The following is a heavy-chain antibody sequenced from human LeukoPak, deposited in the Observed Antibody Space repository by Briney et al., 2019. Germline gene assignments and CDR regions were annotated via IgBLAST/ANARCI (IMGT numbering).Heavy chain of an antibody. J-gene: IGHJ4*02. CDR1: GGSISSSSYY. Sequence: SETRSLTCTVSGGSISSSSYYWGWIRQPSGKGLEWIGSIYYSGSTYYNPSLKSRVTISVDTSKNQLSLKLSSVTAADTAVYYCARDTYAAYGGNSVSFGLDYWGQGTLVTVSS. CDR2: IYYSGST. D-gene: IGHD4-23*01. V-gene: IGHV4-39*07. CDR3: ARDTYAAYGGNSVSFGLDY.